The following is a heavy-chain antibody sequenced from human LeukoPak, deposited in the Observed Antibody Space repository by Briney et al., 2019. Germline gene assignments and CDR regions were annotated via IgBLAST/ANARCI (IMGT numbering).Heavy chain of an antibody. CDR1: GVPISSYN. D-gene: IGHD1-14*01. V-gene: IGHV4-59*01. CDR2: IYYSGST. Sequence: SETLSLTCTASGVPISSYNWSWIRQPPGKGLEWIGYIYYSGSTNYNPSLKSRVTISVDTSKNQFSLKLTSVTAADTAVYYCARWRKPPAHAIDIWGQGTMVTVSS. J-gene: IGHJ3*02. CDR3: ARWRKPPAHAIDI.